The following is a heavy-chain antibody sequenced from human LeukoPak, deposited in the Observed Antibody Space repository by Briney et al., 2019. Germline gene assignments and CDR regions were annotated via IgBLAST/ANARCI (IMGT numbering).Heavy chain of an antibody. CDR1: GGSFSGYY. V-gene: IGHV4-34*01. Sequence: PSETLSLTCAVYGGSFSGYYWSWIRQPPGKGLEWIGSIYYSGSTYYDPSLKSRVTISVDTSKNQFSLKLSSVTAADTAVYYCARLRGYTSSARGYVEYWGQGTLVTVSS. CDR2: IYYSGST. J-gene: IGHJ4*02. D-gene: IGHD6-13*01. CDR3: ARLRGYTSSARGYVEY.